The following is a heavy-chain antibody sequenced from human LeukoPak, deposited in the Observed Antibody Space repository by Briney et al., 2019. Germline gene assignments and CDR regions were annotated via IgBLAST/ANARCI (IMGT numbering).Heavy chain of an antibody. J-gene: IGHJ4*02. Sequence: GESLKISCKCADYSFASYWIRGVRQMPGKGLEWMGRIDPSDAYTNYSPSFQGHVTISSDKSIKTAYLQWSSLKASDTAMYYCGTHGAYSNSAEVYWGQGTLVTVSS. CDR3: GTHGAYSNSAEVY. CDR2: IDPSDAYT. V-gene: IGHV5-10-1*01. D-gene: IGHD6-13*01. CDR1: DYSFASYW.